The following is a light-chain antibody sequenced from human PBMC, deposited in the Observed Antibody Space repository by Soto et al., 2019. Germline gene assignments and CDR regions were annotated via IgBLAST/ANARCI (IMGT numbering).Light chain of an antibody. CDR1: QSISSTF. CDR3: QQYDSSWT. Sequence: EIVLTQSPGTLSLSPGERATLSCRASQSISSTFLAWYQHKPGQAPRVLIYGASRRATGIPDRFTGSGSGTDFTLTISRLEPEDFALYYCQQYDSSWTFGQGTKLEMK. CDR2: GAS. J-gene: IGKJ1*01. V-gene: IGKV3-20*01.